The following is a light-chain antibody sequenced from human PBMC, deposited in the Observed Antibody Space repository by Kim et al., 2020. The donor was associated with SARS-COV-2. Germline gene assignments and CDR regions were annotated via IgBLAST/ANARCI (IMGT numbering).Light chain of an antibody. Sequence: NFMLTQPHSVSESPGKTVTISCTRSSGSIASNYVQWYQQRPGSSPTTVIYGDNERPSGVPDRFSGSIDSSSNSASLTISGLKAEDEADYYCQSYDSNIGVFGGGTQLTVL. J-gene: IGLJ3*02. CDR1: SGSIASNY. CDR2: GDN. CDR3: QSYDSNIGV. V-gene: IGLV6-57*01.